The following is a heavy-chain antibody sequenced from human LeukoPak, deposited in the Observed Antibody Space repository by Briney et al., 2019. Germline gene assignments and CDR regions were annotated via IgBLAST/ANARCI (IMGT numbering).Heavy chain of an antibody. V-gene: IGHV4-30-4*08. D-gene: IGHD2-15*01. CDR2: IYYSGST. J-gene: IGHJ4*02. CDR1: GGSISSGHYY. CDR3: ARDRGYGPGY. Sequence: SETLSLTCTVSGGSISSGHYYWSWIRQPPGKGLEWIGYIYYSGSTYYNPSLKSRVTISVDTSKNQFSLKLSSVTAADTAVYYCARDRGYGPGYWGQGTLVTVSS.